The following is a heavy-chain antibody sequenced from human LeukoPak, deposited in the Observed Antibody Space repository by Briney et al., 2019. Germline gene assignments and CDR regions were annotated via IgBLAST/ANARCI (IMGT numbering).Heavy chain of an antibody. CDR1: GGSISSYY. CDR3: ARVPYYDFWSGYLFDP. D-gene: IGHD3-3*01. V-gene: IGHV4-4*07. Sequence: SETLSLTCTVSGGSISSYYWSWIRQPAGKGLEWIGRIYTSGSTNYNPSLKSRVTISVDKSKNQFSLKLSSVTAADTAVYYCARVPYYDFWSGYLFDPWGQGTLATVSS. J-gene: IGHJ5*02. CDR2: IYTSGST.